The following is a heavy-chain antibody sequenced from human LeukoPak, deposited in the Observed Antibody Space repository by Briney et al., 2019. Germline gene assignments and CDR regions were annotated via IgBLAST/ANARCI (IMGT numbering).Heavy chain of an antibody. CDR1: GGSISSYY. V-gene: IGHV4-59*01. Sequence: SETLSLTCTVSGGSISSYYWSWIRQPPGKGLEWIGYIYYNGSTNYNPSLKSRVTISVDTSKNQFSLKLSSVTAADTAVYYCARGGIDGDYAYYFDYWGQGTLVTVSS. CDR3: ARGGIDGDYAYYFDY. J-gene: IGHJ4*02. CDR2: IYYNGST. D-gene: IGHD4-17*01.